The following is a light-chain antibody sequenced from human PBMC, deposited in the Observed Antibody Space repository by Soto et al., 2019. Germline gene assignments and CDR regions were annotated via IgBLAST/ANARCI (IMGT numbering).Light chain of an antibody. CDR3: QHYDFLLRRT. J-gene: IGKJ1*01. CDR2: DAF. CDR1: HDIDNF. V-gene: IGKV1-33*01. Sequence: DIQMIQSPSSLSASIGDRVTITCQASHDIDNFLNWYQQKPGKAPKLLIYDAFNLETGVPSRFSGSGSWTDFTLTISSLQPEDIATYYCQHYDFLLRRTFGQGTKVEIK.